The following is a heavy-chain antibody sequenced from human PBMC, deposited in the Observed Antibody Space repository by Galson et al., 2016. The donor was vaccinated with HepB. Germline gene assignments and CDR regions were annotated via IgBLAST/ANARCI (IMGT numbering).Heavy chain of an antibody. CDR2: ISGSYGNT. CDR1: GFTFNNYA. Sequence: SLRLSCAASGFTFNNYALSWVRQAPGKGLEWVSSISGSYGNTHYADSVKGRFTISRDDAKNSVYLQMNGLRAEDTAVYYCARDSSPYAAPPDYWGQGALVTVSS. J-gene: IGHJ4*02. D-gene: IGHD2-2*01. CDR3: ARDSSPYAAPPDY. V-gene: IGHV3-23*01.